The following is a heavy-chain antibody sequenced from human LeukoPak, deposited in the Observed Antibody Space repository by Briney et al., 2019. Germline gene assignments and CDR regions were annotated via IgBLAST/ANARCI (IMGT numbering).Heavy chain of an antibody. CDR3: AKDVSWNWFDP. CDR1: GFTFSTYA. V-gene: IGHV3-30*18. CDR2: ISYDGSNK. J-gene: IGHJ5*02. Sequence: GGSLRLSCAASGFTFSTYAMHWVRQAPGKGLECVAVISYDGSNKYYADSVKGRFTISRDNSKNTLYLQMNTLRAEDTAVYYCAKDVSWNWFDPWGQGTLVTVSS.